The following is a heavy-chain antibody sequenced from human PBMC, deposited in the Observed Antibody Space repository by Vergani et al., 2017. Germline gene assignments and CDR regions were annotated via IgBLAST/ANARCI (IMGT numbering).Heavy chain of an antibody. J-gene: IGHJ3*01. Sequence: VQLVESGGGLVPPGRSLRLSCVASGFAFDTYGMHWVRQAPGKGLEWVAFIRFDGSNKFYSDSVKGRFSIDRDNSKKTHYLQMNGLTGDDTAMYYCAREELRDAFDLWGQGTLVIVSS. CDR1: GFAFDTYG. CDR3: AREELRDAFDL. V-gene: IGHV3-30*02. D-gene: IGHD2-21*01. CDR2: IRFDGSNK.